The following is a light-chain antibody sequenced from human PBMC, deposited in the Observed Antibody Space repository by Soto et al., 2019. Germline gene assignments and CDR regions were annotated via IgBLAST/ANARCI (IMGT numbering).Light chain of an antibody. V-gene: IGKV3-15*01. CDR3: QQYNSYPLT. Sequence: EIVMTQSPATLSVSPGERATLSCRASQSVSSNLAWYQQKPGQAPRLLIYGASTRATGIPARFSGSGSGTEFTLTISSLQSEDFATYYCQQYNSYPLTFGQGAKGDIK. CDR2: GAS. J-gene: IGKJ1*01. CDR1: QSVSSN.